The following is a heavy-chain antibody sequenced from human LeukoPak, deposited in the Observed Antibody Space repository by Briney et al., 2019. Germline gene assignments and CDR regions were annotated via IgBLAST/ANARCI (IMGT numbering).Heavy chain of an antibody. CDR1: GGSISSSSYY. CDR3: ARDRGYDYVWGSYRYDY. CDR2: IYYSGST. Sequence: SETLSLTCTVSGGSISSSSYYWGWIRQPPGKGLEWIGYIYYSGSTNYNPSLKSRVTISVDTSKNQFSLKLSSVTAADTAVYYCARDRGYDYVWGSYRYDYWGQGTLVTVSS. D-gene: IGHD3-16*02. J-gene: IGHJ4*02. V-gene: IGHV4-61*01.